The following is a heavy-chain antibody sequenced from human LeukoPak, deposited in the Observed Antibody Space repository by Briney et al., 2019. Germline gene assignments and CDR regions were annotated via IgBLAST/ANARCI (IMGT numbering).Heavy chain of an antibody. CDR1: GYSFINYW. V-gene: IGHV5-51*01. Sequence: GESLKISCKGSGYSFINYWLGWVRQMPGKGLEWMGIINPGDSDTRYTPSFQGQVTISADKSINTAYLQWSGLKASDTAMYYCARHTDSSGYYLPFDYWGQGTLVTVSS. D-gene: IGHD3-22*01. CDR3: ARHTDSSGYYLPFDY. CDR2: INPGDSDT. J-gene: IGHJ4*02.